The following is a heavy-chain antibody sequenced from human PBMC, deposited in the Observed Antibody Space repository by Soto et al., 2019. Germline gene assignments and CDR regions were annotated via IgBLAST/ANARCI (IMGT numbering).Heavy chain of an antibody. D-gene: IGHD4-17*01. CDR2: INPDSGGT. CDR1: GYSFADYY. CDR3: ARDQRTTVTINAYYGMDG. Sequence: CASVKVSCKASGYSFADYYMHWLRQAPGQGLEWMGWINPDSGGTNYAQKFQGRVTMTRDSSITTAYMELTGLRSDDTAVYYCARDQRTTVTINAYYGMDGWGNATKFTVSS. J-gene: IGHJ6*04. V-gene: IGHV1-2*02.